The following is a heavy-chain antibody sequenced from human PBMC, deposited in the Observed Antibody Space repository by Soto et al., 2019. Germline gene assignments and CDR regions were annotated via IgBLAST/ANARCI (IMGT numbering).Heavy chain of an antibody. CDR2: IYYSGST. J-gene: IGHJ5*02. Sequence: SETLSLTCTVSGGSISSSSYYWGWIRQPPGEGLEWIGSIYYSGSTYYNPSLKSRVTISVDTSKNHFSLKLSSVTAADTAVYYCATQEVGGSYVYTFDPWGQGTLVTVSS. D-gene: IGHD1-26*01. CDR3: ATQEVGGSYVYTFDP. V-gene: IGHV4-39*02. CDR1: GGSISSSSYY.